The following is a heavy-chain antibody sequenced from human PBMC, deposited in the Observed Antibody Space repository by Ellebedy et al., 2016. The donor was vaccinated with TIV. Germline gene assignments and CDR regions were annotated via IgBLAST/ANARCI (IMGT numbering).Heavy chain of an antibody. V-gene: IGHV3-74*01. J-gene: IGHJ4*01. CDR2: INSDGSSI. D-gene: IGHD6-6*01. CDR3: VTSPIAPRD. Sequence: GESLKISCAASGFALNYWMHWVRQAPGKGLVCISRINSDGSSITYADSVKGRFTMSRDNAKQTLYLQMNSLRAEDTAVYYCVTSPIAPRDWGHGTLVTVSS. CDR1: GFALNYW.